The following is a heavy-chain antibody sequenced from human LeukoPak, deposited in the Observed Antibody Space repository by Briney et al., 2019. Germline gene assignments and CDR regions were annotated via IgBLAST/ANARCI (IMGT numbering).Heavy chain of an antibody. J-gene: IGHJ5*02. CDR3: ARAIVPYGSGTNWFDP. CDR2: IYTSGST. Sequence: SETLSLTCTVSGGSISSGSYYWSWIRQPAGKGLEWIGLIYTSGSTNYNPSLKSRVTISVDTSKNQFSLKLSSVTAADTAVYYCARAIVPYGSGTNWFDPWGQGTLVTVSS. V-gene: IGHV4-61*02. D-gene: IGHD3-10*01. CDR1: GGSISSGSYY.